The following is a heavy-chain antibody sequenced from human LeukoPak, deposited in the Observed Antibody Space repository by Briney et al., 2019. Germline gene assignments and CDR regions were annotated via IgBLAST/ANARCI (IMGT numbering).Heavy chain of an antibody. D-gene: IGHD2-21*02. CDR1: GFTFSTYW. Sequence: GGSLRLSCAVSGFTFSTYWMHWVRQAPGKGLVWVARINSDGSSKNYADSVKGRFTISRDSAKNTLFLQMDSLRAEDTAVYYCVRGTSRENEYGGDDPYWGRGTLVVVSS. CDR2: INSDGSSK. V-gene: IGHV3-74*01. CDR3: VRGTSRENEYGGDDPY. J-gene: IGHJ4*02.